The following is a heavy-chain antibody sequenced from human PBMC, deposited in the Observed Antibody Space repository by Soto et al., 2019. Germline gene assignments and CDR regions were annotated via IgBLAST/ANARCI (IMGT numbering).Heavy chain of an antibody. V-gene: IGHV6-1*01. D-gene: IGHD3-16*01. CDR2: TYYRSKWIH. J-gene: IGHJ6*02. CDR3: PGVVWFRGMDV. CDR1: GDSVSSSSAA. Sequence: PSQTLSLTCDISGDSVSSSSAAWNWIRQSPSRGLEWLGKTYYRSKWIHEYTVSVESRITINPDTTKNQFSLHIYSVTPEDTAVYYCPGVVWFRGMDVWGQGTPVTVS.